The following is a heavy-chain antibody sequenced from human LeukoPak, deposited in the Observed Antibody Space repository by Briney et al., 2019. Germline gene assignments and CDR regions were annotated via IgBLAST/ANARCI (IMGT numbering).Heavy chain of an antibody. CDR1: GGSISSYN. Sequence: SETLSRTCTGSGGSISSYNWSWIRPPAGQGREGIGRIYTSGSTNYNTSLKSRVTMSVDTSKTQFSLKLSSVTAAATAVYCCARVPRMTVVVTQDFDIWGQGTMVTVSS. J-gene: IGHJ3*02. CDR2: IYTSGST. V-gene: IGHV4-4*07. D-gene: IGHD2-21*02. CDR3: ARVPRMTVVVTQDFDI.